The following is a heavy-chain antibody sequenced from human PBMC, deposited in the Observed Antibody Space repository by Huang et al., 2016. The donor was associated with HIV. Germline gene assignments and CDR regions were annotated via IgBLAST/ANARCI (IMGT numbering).Heavy chain of an antibody. D-gene: IGHD3-10*01. CDR1: GGSIRSSDYH. V-gene: IGHV4-39*01. Sequence: QLLLQESGPGLVKPSEALALTCAVSGGSIRSSDYHWGWIRQPPGKGLEWIGSIYYKGSTHYRPALKSRVTIVVDTSKNLFFLNLTAMTAADTAVDYCARHREGPVAYYSGWGSHLNYMDVWGRGRTVVVSS. CDR2: IYYKGST. CDR3: ARHREGPVAYYSGWGSHLNYMDV. J-gene: IGHJ6*03.